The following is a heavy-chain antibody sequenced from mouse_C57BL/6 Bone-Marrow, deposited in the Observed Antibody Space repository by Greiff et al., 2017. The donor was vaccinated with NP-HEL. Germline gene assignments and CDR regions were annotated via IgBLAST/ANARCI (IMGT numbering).Heavy chain of an antibody. CDR1: GYTFTSYW. D-gene: IGHD3-2*02. J-gene: IGHJ3*01. V-gene: IGHV1-55*01. CDR3: ARRGQLSLAWFAY. Sequence: QVQMQQPGAELVKPGASVKMSCKASGYTFTSYWITWVKQRPGQGLEWIGDIYPGSGSTNYNEKFKSKATLTVDTSSSTAYMQLSSLTSEDSAVYYCARRGQLSLAWFAYWGQGTLVTVSA. CDR2: IYPGSGST.